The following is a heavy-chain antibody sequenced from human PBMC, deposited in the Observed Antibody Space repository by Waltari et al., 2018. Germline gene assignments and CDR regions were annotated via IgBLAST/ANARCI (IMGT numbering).Heavy chain of an antibody. D-gene: IGHD1-26*01. CDR2: IYTSGST. V-gene: IGHV4-61*02. Sequence: QVQLQESGPGLVKPSQTLSLTCTVPGGSISSGSYYWSWIRQPAGKGLEWIGRIYTSGSTNYNPSLTSRVTISVDTSKNQFSLKLSSVTAADTAVYYCARMVGARGRDYWGQGTLVTVSS. CDR1: GGSISSGSYY. CDR3: ARMVGARGRDY. J-gene: IGHJ4*02.